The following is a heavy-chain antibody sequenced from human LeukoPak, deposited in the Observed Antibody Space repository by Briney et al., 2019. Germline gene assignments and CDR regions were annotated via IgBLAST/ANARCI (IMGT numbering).Heavy chain of an antibody. V-gene: IGHV3-30*18. D-gene: IGHD2-2*02. CDR1: GFTFSSYG. CDR2: ISYDGSNK. J-gene: IGHJ4*02. Sequence: GGSLRLSCAASGFTFSSYGMHWVRQAPGKGLEWVAVISYDGSNKYYADSAKGRFTISRDNSKNTLYLQMNSLRAEDTAVYYCAKGYCSSTSCYKSYFDYWGQGTLVTVSS. CDR3: AKGYCSSTSCYKSYFDY.